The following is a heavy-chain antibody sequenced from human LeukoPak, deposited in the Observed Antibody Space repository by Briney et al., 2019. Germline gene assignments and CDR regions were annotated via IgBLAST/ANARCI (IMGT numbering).Heavy chain of an antibody. V-gene: IGHV4-59*06. CDR3: ARGLPYYDILTGYLGSPGTYFDY. CDR2: IYYSGST. Sequence: SETLSLTCTVSGGSISSYYWSWIRQHPGKGLEWIGYIYYSGSTYYNPSLKSRVTISVDTSKNQFSLKLSSVTAADTAVYYCARGLPYYDILTGYLGSPGTYFDYWGQGTLVTVSS. CDR1: GGSISSYY. D-gene: IGHD3-9*01. J-gene: IGHJ4*02.